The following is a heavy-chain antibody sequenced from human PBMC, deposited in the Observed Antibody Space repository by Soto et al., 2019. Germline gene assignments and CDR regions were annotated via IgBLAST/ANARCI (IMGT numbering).Heavy chain of an antibody. D-gene: IGHD6-19*01. CDR1: GFTFSTFS. V-gene: IGHV3-48*02. CDR3: ARDLGWAFDS. CDR2: ISGGGRPI. J-gene: IGHJ4*02. Sequence: GGSLRLSCAASGFTFSTFSMNWVRQAPGRGLEWISYISGGGRPISYADSVKGRFTISRDNAKNSPYLQMDSLTDEDTAVYYCARDLGWAFDSWGQGTLVTVSS.